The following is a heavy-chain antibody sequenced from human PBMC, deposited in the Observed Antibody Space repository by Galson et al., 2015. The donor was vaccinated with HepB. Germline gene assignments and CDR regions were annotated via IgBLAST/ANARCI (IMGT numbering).Heavy chain of an antibody. CDR3: ARVKDGSGSYYWFDP. Sequence: TLSLTCTVSGGSVSSGSSYWSWIRQPPGKGLEWIGYIYYSGRTNYNPSLKGGVTISVDTSKNQFALKLSSVTPADTAVYYCARVKDGSGSYYWFDPWGQGTLVTVSS. CDR2: IYYSGRT. D-gene: IGHD3-10*01. V-gene: IGHV4-61*01. J-gene: IGHJ5*02. CDR1: GGSVSSGSSY.